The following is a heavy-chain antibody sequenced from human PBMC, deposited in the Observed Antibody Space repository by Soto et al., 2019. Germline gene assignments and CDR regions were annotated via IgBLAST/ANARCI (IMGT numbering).Heavy chain of an antibody. CDR2: IIPIFGTA. J-gene: IGHJ3*02. CDR1: GGTFSSYA. Sequence: SVKVSCKASGGTFSSYAISWVRQAPGQGLEWMGGIIPIFGTANYAQKFQGRVTITRDTSASTAYMELSSLRSEDTAVYYCARDPTLVGATWGAPDAFDIWGQGTMVTVSS. V-gene: IGHV1-69*05. D-gene: IGHD1-26*01. CDR3: ARDPTLVGATWGAPDAFDI.